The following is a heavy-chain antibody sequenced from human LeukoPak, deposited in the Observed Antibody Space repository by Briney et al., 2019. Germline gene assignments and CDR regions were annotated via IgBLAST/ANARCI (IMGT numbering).Heavy chain of an antibody. CDR3: AREIINFRYSYGLGAFDI. J-gene: IGHJ3*02. D-gene: IGHD5-18*01. CDR2: IYTSGST. V-gene: IGHV4-4*07. CDR1: GGSISSYF. Sequence: SETLSLTCTVSGGSISSYFWSWIRQPAGKGLEWIGRIYTSGSTNYNPSLKSRVTMSVDTSKNQFSLKLNSVTAADTAVYYCAREIINFRYSYGLGAFDIWGQGTMVTVSS.